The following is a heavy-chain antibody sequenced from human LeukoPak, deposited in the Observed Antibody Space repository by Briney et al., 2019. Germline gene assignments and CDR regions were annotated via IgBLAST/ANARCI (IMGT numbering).Heavy chain of an antibody. CDR2: ISSSNSFI. Sequence: GRSLRLSCAASGFTFDDYAMHWVRQAPGKGLEWVSSISSSNSFINYADSVKGRFIVSRDNAKNSVYLQMNSLRAEDTAVYYCATMSTVIRPFDYWGQGTLVTVSS. CDR3: ATMSTVIRPFDY. CDR1: GFTFDDYA. V-gene: IGHV3-21*01. D-gene: IGHD4-11*01. J-gene: IGHJ4*02.